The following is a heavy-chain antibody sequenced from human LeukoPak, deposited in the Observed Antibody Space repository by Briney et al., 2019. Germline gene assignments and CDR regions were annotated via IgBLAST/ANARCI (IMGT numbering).Heavy chain of an antibody. J-gene: IGHJ4*02. Sequence: SETLSLTCTVSGGSISSYYWNWIRQPPGKGLEWIGYIFYSGSTNYNPSLKSRVTISVDTSKNQFSLKLSSVTAADTAIYYCARRHSGYDGDFEYWGQETLVTVSS. CDR3: ARRHSGYDGDFEY. CDR2: IFYSGST. D-gene: IGHD5-12*01. CDR1: GGSISSYY. V-gene: IGHV4-59*08.